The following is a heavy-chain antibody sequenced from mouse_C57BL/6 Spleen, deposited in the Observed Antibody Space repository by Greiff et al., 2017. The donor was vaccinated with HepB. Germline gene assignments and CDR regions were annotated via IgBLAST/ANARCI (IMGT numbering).Heavy chain of an antibody. D-gene: IGHD1-1*01. J-gene: IGHJ3*01. Sequence: EVQLQQSGPELVKPGASVKIPCKASGYTFTDYNMDWVKQSPGKSLEWIGDINPNNGGTIYNQKFKGKATLTVAKSSSTAYMELRSLTSEDTAVYYCARSNLRDYYCGTPFAYWGKGTLVTVSA. CDR2: INPNNGGT. V-gene: IGHV1-18*01. CDR1: GYTFTDYN. CDR3: ARSNLRDYYCGTPFAY.